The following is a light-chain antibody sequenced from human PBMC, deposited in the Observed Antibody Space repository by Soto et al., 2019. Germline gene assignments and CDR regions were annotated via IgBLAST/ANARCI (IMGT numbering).Light chain of an antibody. V-gene: IGKV3-20*01. CDR1: QSITNNY. CDR3: QQYGSSPGT. CDR2: GAS. J-gene: IGKJ1*01. Sequence: EIVLTQSPGTLSLSPGERATLSCRASQSITNNYLAWYQQKPGRAHRLLIYGASSRATGIPDRFSGSGSGTDFTLTISRLEPEDFAVYYCQQYGSSPGTFGQGTKVDIK.